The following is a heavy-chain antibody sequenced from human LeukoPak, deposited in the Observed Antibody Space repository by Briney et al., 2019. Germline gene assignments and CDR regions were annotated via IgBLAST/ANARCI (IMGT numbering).Heavy chain of an antibody. D-gene: IGHD5-24*01. CDR2: IGPDGSDK. CDR1: GFSFSNYW. V-gene: IGHV3-7*01. CDR3: ARETPRRGETRDGYR. Sequence: GGSLRLSCAASGFSFSNYWMRWIRQAPGKGLEWVANIGPDGSDKYYVDSVKGRFTVSRDNAENSLYLQMNSLRAEDTAVYYCARETPRRGETRDGYRWGQGTLVTVSS. J-gene: IGHJ4*02.